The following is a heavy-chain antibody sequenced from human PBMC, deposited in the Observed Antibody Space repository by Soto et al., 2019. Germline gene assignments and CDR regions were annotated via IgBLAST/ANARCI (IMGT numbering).Heavy chain of an antibody. J-gene: IGHJ4*02. Sequence: GASVKVSCKASGYTFTSYAIHWVRQAPGQRLEWMGWINAGNGNTKYSQKFQGRVTITRDTSASTAYMELSSLRSEDTAVYYCARAWVVVTAPDYWGQGTLVTSP. CDR3: ARAWVVVTAPDY. V-gene: IGHV1-3*01. D-gene: IGHD2-21*02. CDR2: INAGNGNT. CDR1: GYTFTSYA.